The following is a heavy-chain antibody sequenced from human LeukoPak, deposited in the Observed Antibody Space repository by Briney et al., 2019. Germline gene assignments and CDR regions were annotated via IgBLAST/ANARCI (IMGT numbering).Heavy chain of an antibody. V-gene: IGHV4-59*08. D-gene: IGHD6-19*01. J-gene: IGHJ4*02. Sequence: SETLSLTCTVSGDSISSNYWSWIRQPPGKELEWIGYIYYSGSTNYNPSLKSRVTISVDTSKNQFSLKLSSVTAADTAVYYCASSGYSSSIFPFDYWGQRTLVTVSS. CDR2: IYYSGST. CDR3: ASSGYSSSIFPFDY. CDR1: GDSISSNY.